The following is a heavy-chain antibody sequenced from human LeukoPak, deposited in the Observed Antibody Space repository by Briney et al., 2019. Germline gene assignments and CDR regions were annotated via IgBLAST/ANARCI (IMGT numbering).Heavy chain of an antibody. CDR2: IYYSGST. CDR1: GGSISSYY. J-gene: IGHJ3*02. D-gene: IGHD1-26*01. V-gene: IGHV4-59*01. CDR3: ARGGSIVGTTPHDTFDI. Sequence: PSETLSLTCTVSGGSISSYYWSWIRQSPGKGLEWIGYIYYSGSTNYNPSLKSRVAISVDTSKNQVSLRLSSVTAADTAVYYCARGGSIVGTTPHDTFDIWGQGTVVTVS.